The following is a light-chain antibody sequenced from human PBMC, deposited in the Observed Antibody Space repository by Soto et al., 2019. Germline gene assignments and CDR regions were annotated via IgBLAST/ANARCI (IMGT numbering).Light chain of an antibody. CDR3: QQRSNWIT. V-gene: IGKV3-11*01. Sequence: DIVLTQSPATLSLSPGERATLSCWARQTVSTYLAWYQQKPGQAPSLLICDASSRATGIPARFSGSGSGTDFTLTISSVEPEDFAVYYCQQRSNWITFGQGTRLEIK. CDR1: QTVSTY. CDR2: DAS. J-gene: IGKJ5*01.